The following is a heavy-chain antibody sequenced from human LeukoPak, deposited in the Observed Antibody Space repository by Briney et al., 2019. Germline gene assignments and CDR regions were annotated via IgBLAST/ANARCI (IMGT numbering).Heavy chain of an antibody. CDR2: IIPIFGTA. CDR1: GGTFSSYA. V-gene: IGHV1-69*13. D-gene: IGHD3-22*01. Sequence: ASVKVSCKASGGTFSSYAISWVRQAPGQGLEWMGGIIPIFGTANYAQKFQGRVTITADESTSTAYMELSSLRSEDTAVYYCASLDQGGYYDSSGYYYARYWGQGTLVTVSS. J-gene: IGHJ4*02. CDR3: ASLDQGGYYDSSGYYYARY.